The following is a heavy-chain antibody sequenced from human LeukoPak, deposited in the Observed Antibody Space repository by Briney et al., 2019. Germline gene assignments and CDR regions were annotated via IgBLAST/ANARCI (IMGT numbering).Heavy chain of an antibody. J-gene: IGHJ4*02. CDR1: GLTFDDYG. D-gene: IGHD3-22*01. CDR2: INWNGGSI. Sequence: GGPLRLSCAASGLTFDDYGMTWVRQAPGKGLEWVSDINWNGGSIGYADSVKGRFTVSRDNAKNSLHLQMNSLRAEDTALYYCAREKYDSSGYYTDNYYFDYWGQGTLVTVSS. V-gene: IGHV3-20*04. CDR3: AREKYDSSGYYTDNYYFDY.